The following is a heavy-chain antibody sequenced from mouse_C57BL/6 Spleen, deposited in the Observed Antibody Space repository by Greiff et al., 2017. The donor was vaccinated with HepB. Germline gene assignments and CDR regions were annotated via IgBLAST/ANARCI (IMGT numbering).Heavy chain of an antibody. D-gene: IGHD2-2*01. CDR1: GYTFTDYE. CDR2: IDPETGGT. J-gene: IGHJ3*01. CDR3: TSSTMVTRGGFAY. V-gene: IGHV1-15*01. Sequence: VQLQQSGAELVRPGASVTLSCKASGYTFTDYEMHWVKQTPVHGLEWIGAIDPETGGTAYNQKFKGKAILTADKSSSTAYMELRSLTSEDSAVYYCTSSTMVTRGGFAYWGQGTLVTVSA.